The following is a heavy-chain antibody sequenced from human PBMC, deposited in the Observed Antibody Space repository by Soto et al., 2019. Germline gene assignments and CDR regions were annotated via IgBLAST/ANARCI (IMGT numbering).Heavy chain of an antibody. D-gene: IGHD3-22*01. CDR3: AKDIYDSSGCYPHYYYYYGMDV. J-gene: IGHJ6*02. Sequence: PGGSLRLSCADSGFTFSSYAMSWVRQAPGKGLEWVSAISGSGGSTYYADSVKGRFTISRDNSKNTLYLQMNSLRAEDTAVYYCAKDIYDSSGCYPHYYYYYGMDVWGQGTTVAVSS. V-gene: IGHV3-23*01. CDR2: ISGSGGST. CDR1: GFTFSSYA.